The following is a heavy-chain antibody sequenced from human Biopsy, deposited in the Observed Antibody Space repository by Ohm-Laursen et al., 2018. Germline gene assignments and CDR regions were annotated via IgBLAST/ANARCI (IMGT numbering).Heavy chain of an antibody. D-gene: IGHD6-6*01. CDR1: GGSINSNDYY. J-gene: IGHJ6*02. V-gene: IGHV4-39*01. Sequence: SETLSLTCTVAGGSINSNDYYWGWIRQTPGEGLQWIGSLYHNGHTYENPSLRSRLTLSIDKSKNLFSLRLSSVTAADTAVYYCARHGSSSARNYYHDMDVWGQGTTVTVSS. CDR2: LYHNGHT. CDR3: ARHGSSSARNYYHDMDV.